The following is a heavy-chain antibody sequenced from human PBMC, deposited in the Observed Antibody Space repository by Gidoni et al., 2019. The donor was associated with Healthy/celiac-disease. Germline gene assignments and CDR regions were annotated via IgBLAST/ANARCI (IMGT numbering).Heavy chain of an antibody. CDR1: GFTFSNAW. J-gene: IGHJ6*02. Sequence: EVQLVESGGGLVKPGGSLRLSCSASGFTFSNAWMSWVRQAPGKGLEWVGRIKSKTDGGTTDYAAPVKGRFTISRDDSKNTLYLQMNSLKTEDTAVYYCTTDPIVATPYYYYGMDVWGQGTTVTVSS. CDR3: TTDPIVATPYYYYGMDV. D-gene: IGHD5-12*01. CDR2: IKSKTDGGTT. V-gene: IGHV3-15*01.